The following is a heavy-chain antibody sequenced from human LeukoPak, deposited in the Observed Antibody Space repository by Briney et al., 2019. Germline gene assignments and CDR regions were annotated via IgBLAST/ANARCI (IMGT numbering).Heavy chain of an antibody. J-gene: IGHJ3*02. V-gene: IGHV1-2*02. Sequence: ASVTVSFKASGYTFTRYYMPWVRQAPGQGLEWMGWINPNSGGTNYAQKFQGRVTMTRDTSISTAYMELSRLRSDDTAVYYCASPVYSGAFDIWGQGTMVTVSS. CDR2: INPNSGGT. CDR3: ASPVYSGAFDI. D-gene: IGHD1-26*01. CDR1: GYTFTRYY.